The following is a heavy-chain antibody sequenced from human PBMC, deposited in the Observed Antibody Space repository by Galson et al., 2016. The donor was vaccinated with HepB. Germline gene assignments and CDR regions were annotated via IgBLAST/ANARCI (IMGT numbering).Heavy chain of an antibody. CDR2: IHSGGGA. J-gene: IGHJ4*02. CDR1: GFTVSSNY. D-gene: IGHD1-1*01. CDR3: ARGGPHNNYFDY. Sequence: SLRLSCAASGFTVSSNYMNWVRPPPGKGLEWVSFIHSGGGAYYTHSVKGRFTISTDNSKNTLYLQMNSLRAEDTAIYYCARGGPHNNYFDYWGQGTLVTVSS. V-gene: IGHV3-53*01.